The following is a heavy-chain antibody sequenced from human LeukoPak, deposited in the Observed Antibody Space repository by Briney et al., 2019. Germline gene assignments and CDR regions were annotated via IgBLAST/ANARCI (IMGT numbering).Heavy chain of an antibody. CDR1: GFPFSSYG. D-gene: IGHD2-2*01. CDR2: IWYDGSNQ. Sequence: SGRSLRLSCAASGFPFSSYGMHWVRQAPGKGLEWVAIIWYDGSNQYYADSVKGRFTISRDNSKNTLYLQMNSLRAEDTAVYYCARDYCSSFSCQDCWGQGTLVTVSS. J-gene: IGHJ4*02. CDR3: ARDYCSSFSCQDC. V-gene: IGHV3-33*01.